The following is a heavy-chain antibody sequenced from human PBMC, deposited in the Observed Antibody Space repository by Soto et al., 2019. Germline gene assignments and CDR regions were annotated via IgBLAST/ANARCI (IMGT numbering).Heavy chain of an antibody. J-gene: IGHJ6*02. CDR2: ISGSGGST. Sequence: GGSLRLSCAASGFTFSSYAMSWVRQAPGKGLEWVSAISGSGGSTYYADSVKGRFTISRDNSKNTLYLQMNSLRAEDTAVYYCAKYGYGYYYYYGMDVWGQGTTVTVSS. CDR1: GFTFSSYA. D-gene: IGHD5-18*01. V-gene: IGHV3-23*01. CDR3: AKYGYGYYYYYGMDV.